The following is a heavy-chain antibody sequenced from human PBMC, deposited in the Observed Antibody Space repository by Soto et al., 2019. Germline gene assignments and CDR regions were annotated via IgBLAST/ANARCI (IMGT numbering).Heavy chain of an antibody. CDR1: GFTFSSYA. CDR3: AKDREGYSSSCYYGMDV. J-gene: IGHJ6*02. Sequence: EVQLLESGGGLVQPGGSLRLSCAASGFTFSSYAMSWVRQAPGKGLEWVSAISGSGGSTYYADSVKGRFTISRDNSKNTLYLQMNSLRAEDTAVYYCAKDREGYSSSCYYGMDVWGQGTTVTVSS. CDR2: ISGSGGST. D-gene: IGHD6-6*01. V-gene: IGHV3-23*01.